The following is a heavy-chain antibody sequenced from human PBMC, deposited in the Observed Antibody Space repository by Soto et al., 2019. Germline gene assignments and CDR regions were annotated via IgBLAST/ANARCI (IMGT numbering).Heavy chain of an antibody. D-gene: IGHD2-2*01. Sequence: SVKISCKASGGTFSSYTISGVRQAPEQGLEWMGRIIPILGIANYAQKFQGRVTITADKSTSTAYMELSSLRSEDTAVYYCARTDCSSTSCYDHDYWGQGTLVTVSS. V-gene: IGHV1-69*02. CDR3: ARTDCSSTSCYDHDY. CDR1: GGTFSSYT. J-gene: IGHJ4*02. CDR2: IIPILGIA.